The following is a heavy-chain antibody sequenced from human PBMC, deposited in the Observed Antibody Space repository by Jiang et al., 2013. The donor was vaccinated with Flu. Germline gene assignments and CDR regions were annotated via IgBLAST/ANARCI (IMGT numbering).Heavy chain of an antibody. Sequence: GPGLVKPSETLSLTCTVSGGSISSYYWNWIRQPPGKGLEWIGYIYYSGSPNYNPSLKSRVTISVDTSKNQFSLRLNSVTAADTAVYYCARAGYCSGGRCYGYDYWGQGTLVTVSS. J-gene: IGHJ4*02. D-gene: IGHD2-15*01. CDR2: IYYSGSP. CDR3: ARAGYCSGGRCYGYDY. V-gene: IGHV4-59*08. CDR1: GGSISSYY.